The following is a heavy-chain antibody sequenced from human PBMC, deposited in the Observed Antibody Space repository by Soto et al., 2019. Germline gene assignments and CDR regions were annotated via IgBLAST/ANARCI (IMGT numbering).Heavy chain of an antibody. Sequence: QVQLVQSGAEVKKPGSSVKVSCMATGGTFSSYAISWVRQAPGQGLEWMGGIIPIFGTANYAQKFQGRVTITADESTSTAYMELSSLRSEDTAVYYCARDSSGYYYFHYFDYWGQGTLVTVSS. CDR1: GGTFSSYA. CDR2: IIPIFGTA. V-gene: IGHV1-69*01. D-gene: IGHD3-22*01. CDR3: ARDSSGYYYFHYFDY. J-gene: IGHJ4*02.